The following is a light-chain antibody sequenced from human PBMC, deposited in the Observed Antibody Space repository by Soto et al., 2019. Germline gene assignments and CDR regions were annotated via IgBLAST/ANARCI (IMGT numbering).Light chain of an antibody. CDR3: QQYGRSPLT. Sequence: EIVLTQSPGTLSLSPGERAILSCRASQSLSSDFLAWYQQKPGQAPRLLIYSSSNRATGIPDRFSGSGSGTDFTLTISRLEPADFAVHYCQQYGRSPLTFGGGTKVDIK. J-gene: IGKJ4*01. CDR1: QSLSSDF. V-gene: IGKV3-20*01. CDR2: SSS.